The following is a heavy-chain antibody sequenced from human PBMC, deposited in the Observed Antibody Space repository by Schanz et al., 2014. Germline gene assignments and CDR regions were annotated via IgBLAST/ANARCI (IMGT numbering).Heavy chain of an antibody. V-gene: IGHV3-30*18. J-gene: IGHJ4*02. CDR3: AKSYDTSGYSGFDY. CDR2: ISYHGSEK. D-gene: IGHD3-22*01. Sequence: QVQLVESGGSVVQPGRSLRLSCAGSGFSFSDYGMHWVRQAPGRGLEWVAVISYHGSEKYYADSVKGRFTISRDNSKNTLYLQMNSLRTEDTAVYFCAKSYDTSGYSGFDYWGQGTLXTVSS. CDR1: GFSFSDYG.